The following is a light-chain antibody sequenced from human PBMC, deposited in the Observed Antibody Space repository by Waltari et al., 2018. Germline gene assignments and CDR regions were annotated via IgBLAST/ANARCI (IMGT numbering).Light chain of an antibody. Sequence: DIQMTQSPSSLSASVGDRVTITCRASQSIDNYLSWYQQKPGKAPKRLIYAASTLESGVPSRFSGSGSGTKFTLTISSLQPEDFAAYYCLQFNNNPPWTFGQGTKVEIK. J-gene: IGKJ1*01. CDR3: LQFNNNPPWT. V-gene: IGKV1-17*01. CDR1: QSIDNY. CDR2: AAS.